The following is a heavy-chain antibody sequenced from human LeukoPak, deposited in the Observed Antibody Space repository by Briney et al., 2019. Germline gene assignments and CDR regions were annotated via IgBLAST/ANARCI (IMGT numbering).Heavy chain of an antibody. CDR1: GGSISSYY. J-gene: IGHJ3*02. V-gene: IGHV4-59*08. Sequence: SETLSLTCTVSGGSISSYYWSWIRQPPGKGLEWIGYIYYSGSTNYNPSLKSRVTISVDTSKNQFSLKLSSVTAADTAVYYCARAIAVAGSAFDTWGQGTMVTVSS. CDR2: IYYSGST. D-gene: IGHD6-19*01. CDR3: ARAIAVAGSAFDT.